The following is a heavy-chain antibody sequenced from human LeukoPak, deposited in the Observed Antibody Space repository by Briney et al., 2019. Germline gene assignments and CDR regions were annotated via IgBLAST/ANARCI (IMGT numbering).Heavy chain of an antibody. CDR3: AKDISSGWPYCFHY. CDR2: ISYDGSNE. CDR1: GFTFSSYV. D-gene: IGHD6-19*01. J-gene: IGHJ4*02. V-gene: IGHV3-30*04. Sequence: GGTLRLSCAASGFTFSSYVMHWVRQAPGKGLEWVAIISYDGSNEYYADSVKGRFTISRDNSKNTLYLQMNSLRAADTALYYCAKDISSGWPYCFHYWGQGTLVTVSS.